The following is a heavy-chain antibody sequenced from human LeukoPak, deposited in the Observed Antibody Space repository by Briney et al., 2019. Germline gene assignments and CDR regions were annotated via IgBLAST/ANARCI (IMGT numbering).Heavy chain of an antibody. CDR2: SSSSRNYI. J-gene: IGHJ4*01. CDR3: AKRGGGPRIPHTYYFDY. CDR1: GFTFTSYS. D-gene: IGHD3-16*01. V-gene: IGHV3-21*04. Sequence: GGSLRLSCATSGFTFTSYSINWVRQAPGKGLEWVSCSSSSRNYISYADSVKGRFTVSRDNAKKSLYLQMNSLRAEDTALYYCAKRGGGPRIPHTYYFDYWGHGTLVTVSS.